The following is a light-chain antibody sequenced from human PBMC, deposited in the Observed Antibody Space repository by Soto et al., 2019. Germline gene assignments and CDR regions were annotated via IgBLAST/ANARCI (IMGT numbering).Light chain of an antibody. CDR2: DTT. CDR3: CAYAGYDKLV. V-gene: IGLV2-8*01. J-gene: IGLJ2*01. Sequence: QSALTQPPSASGSPGQSVIISCTGTSSDVGIYIHVSWYQQHPGRAPKALIYDTTKWPSGVPDRFSGSKSGSTAFLTVSGLQIEDEADYYCCAYAGYDKLVFGGGTKVTVL. CDR1: SSDVGIYIH.